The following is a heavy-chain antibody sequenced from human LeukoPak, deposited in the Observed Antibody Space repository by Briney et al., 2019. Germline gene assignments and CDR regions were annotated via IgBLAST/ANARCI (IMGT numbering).Heavy chain of an antibody. Sequence: GGSLRLSCAASGFTFSNYEMHCVRHAPGKGLEWGSYISSSGGTIYYADPVKGRFTISRDNSKNTLYLQMNSLRAEDTAVYYCARAGGIISTAMPDYWGQGTLVTVSS. J-gene: IGHJ4*02. CDR2: ISSSGGTI. D-gene: IGHD2-2*01. V-gene: IGHV3-48*03. CDR3: ARAGGIISTAMPDY. CDR1: GFTFSNYE.